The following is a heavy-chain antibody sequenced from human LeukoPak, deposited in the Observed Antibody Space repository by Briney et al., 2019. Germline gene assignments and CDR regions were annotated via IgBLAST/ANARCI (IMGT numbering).Heavy chain of an antibody. Sequence: GGSLRLSCAASGFTFSSYGMHWVRQAPGKGLEWVAVISYDGSNKYYADSVKGRFTISRDNSKNTLYLQMNSLRAEDTAVYYCAKLYGGNSEGDYWGQGTLVTVSS. D-gene: IGHD4-17*01. CDR3: AKLYGGNSEGDY. CDR1: GFTFSSYG. V-gene: IGHV3-30*18. CDR2: ISYDGSNK. J-gene: IGHJ4*02.